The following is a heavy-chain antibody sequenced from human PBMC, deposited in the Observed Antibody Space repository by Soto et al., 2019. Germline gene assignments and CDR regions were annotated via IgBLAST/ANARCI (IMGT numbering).Heavy chain of an antibody. V-gene: IGHV1-3*01. CDR3: ARGGPTVTTAVPDSCPGYMDV. CDR1: GYTFISYA. CDR2: INAGNGNT. J-gene: IGHJ6*03. D-gene: IGHD4-4*01. Sequence: QVQIVQSGAEVKKPGASVKVACKTSGYTFISYAIQWVRQAPGQRLEWMGWINAGNGNTKYSQKFQGRVTISRDTATRTAYMEVSRLRSADTAVYYCARGGPTVTTAVPDSCPGYMDVWGRGTTVTISS.